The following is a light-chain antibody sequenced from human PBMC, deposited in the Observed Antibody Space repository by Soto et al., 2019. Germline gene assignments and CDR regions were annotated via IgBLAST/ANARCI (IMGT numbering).Light chain of an antibody. CDR1: QSISNFH. J-gene: IGKJ4*01. V-gene: IGKV3-20*01. CDR2: GTS. Sequence: EIVVTQSPGNLSLSPGERATLSCRASQSISNFHLAWYQQKPGQAPRLLIYGTSTRATGGIADRFSGSGSGTDFTLTISRLEPEDFAVYYCQYYGSSVTFGGGTTVEIK. CDR3: QYYGSSVT.